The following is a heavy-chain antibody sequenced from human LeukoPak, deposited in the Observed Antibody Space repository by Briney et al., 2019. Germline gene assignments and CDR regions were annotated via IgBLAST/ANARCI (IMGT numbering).Heavy chain of an antibody. D-gene: IGHD2-2*01. CDR1: GFTFSNNW. Sequence: RGSLRLSCAASGFTFSNNWMSWVRQAPGKGLVWVSRIKSDGSSTTYADSVKGRFTISRDNAKNTLYLQMNSLRAEDTAVYYCARDYASVPAAIWGNWFDPWGQGTLVTVSS. J-gene: IGHJ5*02. V-gene: IGHV3-74*01. CDR2: IKSDGSST. CDR3: ARDYASVPAAIWGNWFDP.